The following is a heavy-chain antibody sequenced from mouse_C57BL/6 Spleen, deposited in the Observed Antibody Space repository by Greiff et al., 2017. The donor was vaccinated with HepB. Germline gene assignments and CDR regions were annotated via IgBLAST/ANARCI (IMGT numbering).Heavy chain of an antibody. V-gene: IGHV5-9-1*02. Sequence: EVHLVESGEGLVKPGGSLKLSCAASGFTFSSYAMSWVRQTPEKRLEWVAYISSGGDYIYYADTVKGRFTISRDNARNTLYLQMSSLKSEDTAMYYCTRGQLGRWYFDVWGTGTTVTVSS. CDR3: TRGQLGRWYFDV. D-gene: IGHD4-1*02. CDR2: ISSGGDYI. J-gene: IGHJ1*03. CDR1: GFTFSSYA.